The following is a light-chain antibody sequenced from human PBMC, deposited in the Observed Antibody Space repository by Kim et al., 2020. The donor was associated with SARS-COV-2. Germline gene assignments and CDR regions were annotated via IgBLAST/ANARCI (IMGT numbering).Light chain of an antibody. CDR3: QKYDAAPWT. CDR1: QGISTS. Sequence: DIQMTQSLSSLSASVGDRVTITCRASQGISTSLAWYQQKPGKVPKVLIYSASALQSGVPSRFSGSGSGTDFTLTISSLQPEDVATYYCQKYDAAPWTFGHGTKVDIK. V-gene: IGKV1-27*01. J-gene: IGKJ1*01. CDR2: SAS.